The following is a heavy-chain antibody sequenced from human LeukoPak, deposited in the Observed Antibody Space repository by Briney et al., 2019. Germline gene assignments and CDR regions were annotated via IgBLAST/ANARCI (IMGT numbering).Heavy chain of an antibody. CDR1: GGSISSGGYY. J-gene: IGHJ3*02. CDR2: IYYSGST. V-gene: IGHV4-31*03. CDR3: ARGIAASDDAFDI. D-gene: IGHD6-13*01. Sequence: PSQTLSLTCTVSGGSISSGGYYWSWIRQHPGKGLEWIGYIYYSGSTYYNPSLKSRVTISVDTSKNQFSLKLSSVTAADTAVYYCARGIAASDDAFDIWGQGTMVTVSS.